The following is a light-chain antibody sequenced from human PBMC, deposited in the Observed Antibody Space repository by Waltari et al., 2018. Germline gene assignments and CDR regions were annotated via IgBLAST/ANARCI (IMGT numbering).Light chain of an antibody. V-gene: IGKV3-20*01. J-gene: IGKJ1*01. CDR2: GAS. CDR1: QSVSKY. CDR3: QHYVRLPAT. Sequence: EIVLTQSPGTLSLSPGEGATLSCRASQSVSKYLACYQQKPGQAPRLLIYGASSRATGSPDRFSGSGSGTDFSLTISRLEPEDFAVYYCQHYVRLPATFGQGTKVEIK.